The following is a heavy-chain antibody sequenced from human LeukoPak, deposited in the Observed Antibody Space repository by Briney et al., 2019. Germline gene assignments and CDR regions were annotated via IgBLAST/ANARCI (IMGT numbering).Heavy chain of an antibody. CDR2: FYSGGST. Sequence: GGSLRLSCAASGFTVSSNYMSWVRQAPGKGLEWVSVFYSGGSTYYADSVKGRFTISRDNSKNTVYLQMNSLRAEDTAVYYCARASSGRNYIFDYWGQGTLVTVSS. D-gene: IGHD1-26*01. V-gene: IGHV3-66*01. J-gene: IGHJ4*02. CDR3: ARASSGRNYIFDY. CDR1: GFTVSSNY.